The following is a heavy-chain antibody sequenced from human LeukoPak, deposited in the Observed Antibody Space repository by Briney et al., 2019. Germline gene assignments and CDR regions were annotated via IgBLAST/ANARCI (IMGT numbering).Heavy chain of an antibody. V-gene: IGHV3-11*01. CDR3: ARDRSIAARFHYFDY. J-gene: IGHJ4*02. CDR2: ISSSGSTI. D-gene: IGHD6-6*01. Sequence: GGSLRLSCAASGFTFSDYYMSWIRQAPGKGLEWVSYISSSGSTIYYADSVKGRFTISRDNAKNSLYLQMNSLRAEDTAVYYCARDRSIAARFHYFDYWGQGTLVTASS. CDR1: GFTFSDYY.